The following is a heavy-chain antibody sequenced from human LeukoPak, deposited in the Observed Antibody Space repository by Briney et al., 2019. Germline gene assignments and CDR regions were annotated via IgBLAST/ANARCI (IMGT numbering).Heavy chain of an antibody. CDR2: IYYSGST. D-gene: IGHD3-10*01. V-gene: IGHV4-59*08. Sequence: SETLSLTCTVSGGSISSYYWSWIRQPPGKGLEWIGYIYYSGSTNYNPSLKSRVTISVDTSKNQFSLKLSSVTAAATAVYYCARHETMVRGVITYFDYWGQGTLVTVSS. CDR1: GGSISSYY. J-gene: IGHJ4*02. CDR3: ARHETMVRGVITYFDY.